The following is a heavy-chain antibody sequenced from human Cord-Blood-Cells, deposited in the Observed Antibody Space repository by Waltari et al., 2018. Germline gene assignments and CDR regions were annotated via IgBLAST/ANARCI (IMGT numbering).Heavy chain of an antibody. Sequence: QVQLQQWGAGLLKPSETLSLTCAVHGGSFSGYYWSWIRQPPGKGLEWIGEINHSGSTNYNPSLKSRVTISVDTSKNQFSLKLSSVTAADTAVYYCAAGDAFDIWGQGTMVTVSS. CDR3: AAGDAFDI. CDR2: INHSGST. V-gene: IGHV4-34*01. D-gene: IGHD6-13*01. J-gene: IGHJ3*02. CDR1: GGSFSGYY.